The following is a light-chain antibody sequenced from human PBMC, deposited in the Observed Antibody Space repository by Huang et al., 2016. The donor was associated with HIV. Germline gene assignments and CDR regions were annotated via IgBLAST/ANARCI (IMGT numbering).Light chain of an antibody. Sequence: ELVLTQSPDPPSLSPGERATPSYRASPSVSSSYLAWYQTNPGQAPRLLIYGASSRATGIPGRFSGSGAGTDFTLTISRLEAEDFAVYYCQQYSSSPPTFGQGTKVDIK. J-gene: IGKJ2*01. V-gene: IGKV3-20*01. CDR1: PSVSSSY. CDR2: GAS. CDR3: QQYSSSPPT.